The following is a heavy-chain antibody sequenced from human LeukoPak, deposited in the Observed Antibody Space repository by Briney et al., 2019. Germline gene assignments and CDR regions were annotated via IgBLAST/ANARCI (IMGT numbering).Heavy chain of an antibody. J-gene: IGHJ5*02. CDR1: GGSFSGYY. CDR2: INHSGST. V-gene: IGHV4-34*01. CDR3: ARGRSLFDP. Sequence: PSGTLSLTCAVYGGSFSGYYWSWIRQPPGKGLEWIGEINHSGSTNYNPSLKSRVTISVDTSQNQFSLKLSSVTAADTAVYYCARGRSLFDPWGQGTLVTVSS.